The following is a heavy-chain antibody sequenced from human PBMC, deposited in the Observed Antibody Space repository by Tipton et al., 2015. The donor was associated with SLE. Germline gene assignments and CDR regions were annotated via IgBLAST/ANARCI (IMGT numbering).Heavy chain of an antibody. CDR3: SASAPTLCPLVS. CDR2: IYSGGST. CDR1: GFTVSSNY. J-gene: IGHJ5*01. Sequence: SLRLSCAASGFTVSSNYMSWVRQAPGKGQEWVSVIYSGGSTYYADSMKGRLTMSRDNSKNTLYLQMTSLRDEDTAVYFWSASAPTLCPLVSW. D-gene: IGHD3-3*01. V-gene: IGHV3-53*01.